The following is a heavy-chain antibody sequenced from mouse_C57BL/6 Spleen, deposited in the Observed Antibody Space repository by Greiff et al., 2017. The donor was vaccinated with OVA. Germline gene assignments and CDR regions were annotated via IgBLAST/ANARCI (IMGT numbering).Heavy chain of an antibody. Sequence: QVQLQQPGAELVRPGSSVKLSCKASGYTFTSYWMHWVKQRPIQGLEWIGNIDPSDSETHYNQKFKDKATLTVDKSSSTAYLQLSSLTSEDYAVYYCARGGGIAGTSRYYFDYWGQGTTLTVSS. D-gene: IGHD4-1*01. CDR1: GYTFTSYW. V-gene: IGHV1-52*01. CDR3: ARGGGIAGTSRYYFDY. J-gene: IGHJ2*01. CDR2: IDPSDSET.